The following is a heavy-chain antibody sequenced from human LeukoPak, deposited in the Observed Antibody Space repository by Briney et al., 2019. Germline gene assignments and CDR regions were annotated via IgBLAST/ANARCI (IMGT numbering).Heavy chain of an antibody. D-gene: IGHD2-2*03. V-gene: IGHV3-30*02. CDR1: GFTFSSYD. CDR3: ARVDDLDAFDM. Sequence: PGGSLRLSCAASGFTFSSYDMHWVRQAPGKGLEWVAIIWYDGSNKYYADSVKGRFTISRDNSKNTLYLQMNSLRGEDTAVYYCARVDDLDAFDMWGQGTMVTVSS. CDR2: IWYDGSNK. J-gene: IGHJ3*02.